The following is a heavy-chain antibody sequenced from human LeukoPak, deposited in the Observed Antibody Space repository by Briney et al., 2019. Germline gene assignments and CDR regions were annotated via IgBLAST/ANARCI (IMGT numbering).Heavy chain of an antibody. CDR3: ARKIQGGAVAGTGSMIFDY. V-gene: IGHV1-3*01. CDR1: GYTFTSYA. D-gene: IGHD6-19*01. Sequence: GASVKVSCKASGYTFTSYAIHWVRQAPGQRLEWMGWINAGNGNTKYSQKFQGRVTITRNTSASTAYMELSSLRSEDTAVYYCARKIQGGAVAGTGSMIFDYWGQGTLVTVSS. J-gene: IGHJ4*02. CDR2: INAGNGNT.